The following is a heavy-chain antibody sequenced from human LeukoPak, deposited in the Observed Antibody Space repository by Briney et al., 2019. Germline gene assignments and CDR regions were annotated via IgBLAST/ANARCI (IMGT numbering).Heavy chain of an antibody. CDR3: ARALAE. Sequence: PGGSLRLSCAASGFTFSSYWMHWVRQAPGKGLVWVSSINSDGSGTSHADSVKGRLTISRDNAKNTPYLQMNSLRAEDTAVYYCARALAEWGRGTLVTVSS. CDR1: GFTFSSYW. J-gene: IGHJ4*02. CDR2: INSDGSGT. V-gene: IGHV3-74*01.